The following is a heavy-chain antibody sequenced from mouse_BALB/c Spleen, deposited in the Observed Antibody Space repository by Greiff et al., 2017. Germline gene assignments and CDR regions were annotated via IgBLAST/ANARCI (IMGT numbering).Heavy chain of an antibody. CDR1: GFSLTSYD. CDR2: IWTGGGT. J-gene: IGHJ4*01. CDR3: VRYGNYVGYAMDY. Sequence: QVQLKESGPGLVAPSQSLSITCTVSGFSLTSYDISWIRQPPGKGLEWLGVIWTGGGTNYNSAFMSRLSISKDNSKSQVFLKMNSLQTDDTAIYYCVRYGNYVGYAMDYWGQGTSVTVSS. V-gene: IGHV2-9-2*01. D-gene: IGHD2-1*01.